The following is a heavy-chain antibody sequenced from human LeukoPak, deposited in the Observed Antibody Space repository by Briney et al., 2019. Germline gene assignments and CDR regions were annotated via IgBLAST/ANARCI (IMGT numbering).Heavy chain of an antibody. J-gene: IGHJ6*04. CDR2: IYYSGST. CDR1: GDSINSFY. Sequence: SETLSLTCTVSGDSINSFYWSWIRQPPGGGLEWIGYIYYSGSTNYNPSLKSRVTISVDASKHQFSLWLSPVTAADTAVYYCARLARLTLIRGVTGYHSLDVWGKGTKVTVSS. CDR3: ARLARLTLIRGVTGYHSLDV. D-gene: IGHD3-10*01. V-gene: IGHV4-59*01.